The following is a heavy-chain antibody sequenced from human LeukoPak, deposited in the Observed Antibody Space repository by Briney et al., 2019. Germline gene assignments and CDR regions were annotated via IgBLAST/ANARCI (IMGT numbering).Heavy chain of an antibody. J-gene: IGHJ3*02. V-gene: IGHV3-48*01. Sequence: GGSLRLSCAASGFTFSSYSMKWVRQAPGKGLEWVSYISSSSSTIYYADSVKGRFTISRDNAKNSLYLQMNSLRAEDTAVYYCARRGGSYPIDDAFDIWGQGTMVTVSS. D-gene: IGHD1-26*01. CDR2: ISSSSSTI. CDR3: ARRGGSYPIDDAFDI. CDR1: GFTFSSYS.